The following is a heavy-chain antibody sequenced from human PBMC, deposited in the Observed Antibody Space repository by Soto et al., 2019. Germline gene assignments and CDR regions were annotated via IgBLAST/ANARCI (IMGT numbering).Heavy chain of an antibody. V-gene: IGHV5-51*01. J-gene: IGHJ5*02. CDR1: GYSFITYW. CDR3: ARGGQQVVHTWVDP. CDR2: IYPGDSDT. D-gene: IGHD2-15*01. Sequence: GESLKISCKVSGYSFITYWIGWVRQMPGKGLEWMGIIYPGDSDTRYSPSFQGQVTISVDKSISTAYLQWSSLKASDTAIYYCARGGQQVVHTWVDPWGQGTLVTVSS.